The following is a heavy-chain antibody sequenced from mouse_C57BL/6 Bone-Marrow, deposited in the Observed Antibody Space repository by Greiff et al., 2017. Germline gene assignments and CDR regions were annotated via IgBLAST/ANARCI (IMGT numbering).Heavy chain of an antibody. CDR1: GYSITSGYY. V-gene: IGHV3-6*01. Sequence: DVQLQESGPGLVKPSQSLSLTCSVTGYSITSGYYWNWIRQFPGNKLEWMGYISYDGSNNYNPSLKNRISITRDTSKNQFFLKLNSVTTEDTATYYCERRHYGSSYDWYFDVGGTGTTGTVSS. D-gene: IGHD1-1*01. CDR2: ISYDGSN. CDR3: ERRHYGSSYDWYFDV. J-gene: IGHJ1*03.